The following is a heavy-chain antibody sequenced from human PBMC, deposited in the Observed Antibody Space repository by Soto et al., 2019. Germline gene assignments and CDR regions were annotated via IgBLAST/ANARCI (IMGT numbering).Heavy chain of an antibody. CDR2: IYYGGSS. J-gene: IGHJ4*02. CDR3: AREISSSAGFDC. V-gene: IGHV4-30-4*01. D-gene: IGHD6-6*01. Sequence: PSETLSLTCTVSGGSISSGDYYWRWIRQPPGNRLEWIGYIYYGGSSFYIPSLKSRVTISVGTSKNHYSLKLSSVTAADAPVYYCAREISSSAGFDCRGQLTRVTVSS. CDR1: GGSISSGDYY.